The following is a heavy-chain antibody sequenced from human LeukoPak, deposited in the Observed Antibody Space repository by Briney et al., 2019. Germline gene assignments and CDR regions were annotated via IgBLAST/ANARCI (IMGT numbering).Heavy chain of an antibody. CDR3: AKDLGSSGWYIDY. V-gene: IGHV3-53*01. Sequence: GGSLRLSCAASGITVSTNYMSWVRQAPGKGLEWVSVIYSGGDTYYADSVKGRFTISRDNSKNTLYLQMNSLRAEDTAVYYCAKDLGSSGWYIDYWGQGTLVTVSS. CDR1: GITVSTNY. J-gene: IGHJ4*02. D-gene: IGHD6-19*01. CDR2: IYSGGDT.